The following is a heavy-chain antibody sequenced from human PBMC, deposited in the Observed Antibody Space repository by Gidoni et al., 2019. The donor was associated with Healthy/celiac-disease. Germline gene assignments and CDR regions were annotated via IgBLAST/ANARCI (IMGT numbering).Heavy chain of an antibody. V-gene: IGHV1-69*01. D-gene: IGHD3-22*01. J-gene: IGHJ6*02. CDR2: IIPSFGTA. CDR3: ARPYYYDSSGYPADDGMDV. CDR1: GCTLRSYA. Sequence: QVQLVQSWAEVKKPGSSVKVSCKASGCTLRSYAHRWVRQSPGQGLEWMGGIIPSFGTANYAQKCQGRVTITADESTSTAYMELSSLRSEDTAVYYCARPYYYDSSGYPADDGMDVWGQGTTVTVSS.